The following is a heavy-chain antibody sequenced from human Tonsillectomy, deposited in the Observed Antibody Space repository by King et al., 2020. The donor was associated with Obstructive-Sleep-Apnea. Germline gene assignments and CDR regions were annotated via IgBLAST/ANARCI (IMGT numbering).Heavy chain of an antibody. CDR3: ARVDLYDYGDYWFDP. CDR2: ISSSNSTI. D-gene: IGHD4-17*01. V-gene: IGHV3-48*04. J-gene: IGHJ5*02. Sequence: VQLVESGGGLVQPGGSLRLSCAASGFTLSSYSMNWVRQAPGKGLEWVSYISSSNSTIYYADSVKGRFTIYRDNAKNSLYLQMNSLRAEDTAVYYCARVDLYDYGDYWFDPWGQGTLVTVSS. CDR1: GFTLSSYS.